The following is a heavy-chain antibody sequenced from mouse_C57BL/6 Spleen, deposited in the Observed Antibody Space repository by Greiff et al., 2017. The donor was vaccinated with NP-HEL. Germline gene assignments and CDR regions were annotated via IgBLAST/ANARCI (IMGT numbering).Heavy chain of an antibody. CDR3: ARDGSSPHWYFDV. CDR1: GYTFTSYS. J-gene: IGHJ1*03. CDR2: IHPNSGST. V-gene: IGHV1-64*01. D-gene: IGHD1-1*01. Sequence: VQLQQPGAELVKPGASVKLSCKASGYTFTSYSMHWVKQRPGQGLEWIGMIHPNSGSTNYNEKFKSKATLTVDKSSSTAYMQLSSLTSEDSAVYYCARDGSSPHWYFDVWGTGTTVTVSS.